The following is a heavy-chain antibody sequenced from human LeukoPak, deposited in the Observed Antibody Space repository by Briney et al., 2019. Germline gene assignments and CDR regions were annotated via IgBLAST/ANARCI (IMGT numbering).Heavy chain of an antibody. CDR2: IYYSGST. J-gene: IGHJ4*02. D-gene: IGHD1-26*01. V-gene: IGHV4-61*01. CDR3: ARREAGASSFDY. CDR1: GGSVSSGSYY. Sequence: PSETLSLTCTVSGGSVSSGSYYWSWIRQPPGKGLEWIGYIYYSGSTNYNPSLKSRVTISVDTSKNQFSLKLSSVTAADTAVYYCARREAGASSFDYWGQGTLVTVSS.